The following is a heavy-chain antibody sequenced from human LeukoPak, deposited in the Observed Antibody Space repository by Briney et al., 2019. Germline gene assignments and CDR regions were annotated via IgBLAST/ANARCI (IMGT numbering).Heavy chain of an antibody. CDR2: IYSGGST. D-gene: IGHD6-13*01. CDR1: GLTVSSNY. CDR3: ASPPLYSSSWYYFDY. V-gene: IGHV3-66*01. Sequence: QAGGSLRLSCAASGLTVSSNYMSWVRQAPGKGLEWVSVIYSGGSTYYADSVKGRFTISRDNSKNTLYLQMNSLRAEGTAVYYCASPPLYSSSWYYFDYWGQGTLVTVSS. J-gene: IGHJ4*02.